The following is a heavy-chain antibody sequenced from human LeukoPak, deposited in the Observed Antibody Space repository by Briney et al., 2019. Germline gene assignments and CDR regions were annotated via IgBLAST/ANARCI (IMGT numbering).Heavy chain of an antibody. CDR1: GGSISSYY. V-gene: IGHV4-59*08. J-gene: IGHJ4*02. CDR2: IYYSGST. Sequence: SETLSLTCTVSGGSISSYYWSWIRQPPGKGLEWIGYIYYSGSTNYNPSLKSRVTISVDTSKNQFSLKLSSVTAADTAVYYCARHGLYDFWSGYYFLGFDYWGQGTLVTVSS. D-gene: IGHD3-3*01. CDR3: ARHGLYDFWSGYYFLGFDY.